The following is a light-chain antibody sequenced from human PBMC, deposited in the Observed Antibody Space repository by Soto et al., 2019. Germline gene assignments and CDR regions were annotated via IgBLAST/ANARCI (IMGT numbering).Light chain of an antibody. CDR3: QQRSTWPPCIT. CDR2: DAC. J-gene: IGKJ5*01. CDR1: QSVISY. V-gene: IGKV3-11*01. Sequence: EMVMTRSPATLSVSPGERATLSCTASQSVISYLACYQQKPGQAPRLLISDACDRATGIPDRFSGSGSGTDFTLTIRRLAPDDFALHSRQQRSTWPPCITFGPGTRLE.